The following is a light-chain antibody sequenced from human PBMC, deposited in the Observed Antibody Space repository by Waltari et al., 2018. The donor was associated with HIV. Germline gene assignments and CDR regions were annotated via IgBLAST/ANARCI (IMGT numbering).Light chain of an antibody. CDR1: SSDVGAYKY. CDR3: SSYTSNTTPL. J-gene: IGLJ2*01. V-gene: IGLV2-14*01. CDR2: EVN. Sequence: QSALTQPASVSGSPGQSITISCTGASSDVGAYKYVSWYQQHPGKAPKLMIYEVNNRPSGVSSRFSGSMSDNTASLTISGLQAEDEADYYCSSYTSNTTPLFGGGTKLTVL.